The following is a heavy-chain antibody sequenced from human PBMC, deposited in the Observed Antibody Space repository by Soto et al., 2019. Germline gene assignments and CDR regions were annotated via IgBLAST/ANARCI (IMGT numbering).Heavy chain of an antibody. CDR3: ARDSDTRY. J-gene: IGHJ4*02. Sequence: EVQLVESGGGLVQPGGSLRLSCAASGFIVSSSYMSWVRQAPGKGLEWVSIIYNDGSTYYADSVKGRFTISRDDSKNTLYLQILSLRAEDTAVYYCARDSDTRYWGQGTLVTVSS. CDR2: IYNDGST. CDR1: GFIVSSSY. V-gene: IGHV3-66*01.